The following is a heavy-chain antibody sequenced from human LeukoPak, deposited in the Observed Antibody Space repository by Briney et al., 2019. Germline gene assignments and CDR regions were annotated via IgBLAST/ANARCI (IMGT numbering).Heavy chain of an antibody. Sequence: GGSLRLSCAASGFPFSNYAMGWVRQAPGKGLEWVSGINGNGDSSYYADSVKGRFTISRDNSKTALYLQLNSLRAEDTAVYYCAKRDAYDSSGFSPLFDYWGQGALVSVSS. J-gene: IGHJ4*02. D-gene: IGHD3-22*01. V-gene: IGHV3-23*01. CDR1: GFPFSNYA. CDR3: AKRDAYDSSGFSPLFDY. CDR2: INGNGDSS.